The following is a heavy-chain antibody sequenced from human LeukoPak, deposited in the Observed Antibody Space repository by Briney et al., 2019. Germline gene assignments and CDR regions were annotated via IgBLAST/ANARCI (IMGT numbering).Heavy chain of an antibody. Sequence: SEALSLTCAVSGYSIRSGYYWAWIRQPPGKGLEWIGSLHHTSSTYYNPSLKSRVTMSVDKSNNEFSLKLSSVTAADTALYYCARDRESSPWELLLDYWGQGILVTVSS. V-gene: IGHV4-38-2*02. CDR1: GYSIRSGYY. CDR2: LHHTSST. D-gene: IGHD1-26*01. CDR3: ARDRESSPWELLLDY. J-gene: IGHJ4*02.